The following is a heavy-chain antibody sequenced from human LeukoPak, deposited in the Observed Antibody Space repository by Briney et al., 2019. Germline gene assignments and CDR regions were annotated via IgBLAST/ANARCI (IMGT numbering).Heavy chain of an antibody. Sequence: GESLRLSCAASGFSFNTYWMTWVRQSPGKGLEWVANIKEDGSDKVYVDSVKGRFTISRDNAKNSLYLQMNSLRVDDSAVYYCARDPYSGNYGAFDTWGQGTMVTISS. CDR1: GFSFNTYW. J-gene: IGHJ3*02. CDR3: ARDPYSGNYGAFDT. V-gene: IGHV3-7*01. CDR2: IKEDGSDK. D-gene: IGHD1-26*01.